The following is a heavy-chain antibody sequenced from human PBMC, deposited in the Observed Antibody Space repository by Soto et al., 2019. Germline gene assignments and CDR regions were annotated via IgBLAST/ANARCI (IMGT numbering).Heavy chain of an antibody. V-gene: IGHV4-59*01. Sequence: WETLSLTCTFSGGSISSYYWSWIRQPPGKGLEWIGYIYYSGSTNYNPSLKSRVTISVDTSKNQFSLKLSSVTAADTAVYYCARDSPSRVTMVRGVPNRAFDILGQGTMVTVSS. CDR3: ARDSPSRVTMVRGVPNRAFDI. CDR1: GGSISSYY. J-gene: IGHJ3*02. CDR2: IYYSGST. D-gene: IGHD3-10*01.